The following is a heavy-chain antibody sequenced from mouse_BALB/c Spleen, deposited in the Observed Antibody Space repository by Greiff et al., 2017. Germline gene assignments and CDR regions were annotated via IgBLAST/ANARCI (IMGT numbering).Heavy chain of an antibody. CDR2: IRNKANGYTT. Sequence: EVQGVESGGGLVQPGGSLRLSCATSGFTFTDYYMSWVRQPPGKALEWLGFIRNKANGYTTEYSASVKGRFTISRDNSQSILYLQMNTLRAEDSATYYCARDQGGYYRAMDYWGQGTSVTVSS. J-gene: IGHJ4*01. CDR1: GFTFTDYY. CDR3: ARDQGGYYRAMDY. V-gene: IGHV7-3*02. D-gene: IGHD2-3*01.